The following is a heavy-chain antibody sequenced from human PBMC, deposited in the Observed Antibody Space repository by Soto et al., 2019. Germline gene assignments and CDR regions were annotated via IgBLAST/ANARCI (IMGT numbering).Heavy chain of an antibody. CDR1: GYSFTIYW. CDR2: IYPGDSDT. D-gene: IGHD6-19*01. CDR3: ARHLAVAARYGMDV. V-gene: IGHV5-51*01. J-gene: IGHJ6*02. Sequence: GESLNLSCKGSGYSFTIYWIGWVRQMPGKGLEWMGIIYPGDSDTRYSPSFQGQVTISADKSISTAYLQWSSLKASDTVMYYCARHLAVAARYGMDVWGQGTTVTVSS.